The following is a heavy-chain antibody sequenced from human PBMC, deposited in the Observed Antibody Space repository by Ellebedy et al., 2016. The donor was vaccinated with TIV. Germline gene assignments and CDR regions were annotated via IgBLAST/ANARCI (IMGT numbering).Heavy chain of an antibody. Sequence: AASVKVSCKASGGTFSSYAISWVRQAPGQGLKWMGGIIPIFGTANYAQKFQGRVTITADESTSTAYMELSSLRSEDTAVYYCARGGCSGGSCYLEEWFDPWGQGTLVTVSS. J-gene: IGHJ5*02. CDR1: GGTFSSYA. CDR3: ARGGCSGGSCYLEEWFDP. CDR2: IIPIFGTA. V-gene: IGHV1-69*13. D-gene: IGHD2-15*01.